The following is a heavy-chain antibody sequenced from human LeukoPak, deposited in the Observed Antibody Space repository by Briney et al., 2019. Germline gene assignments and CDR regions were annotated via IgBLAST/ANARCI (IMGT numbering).Heavy chain of an antibody. CDR3: TSRSSPKYSSSWLKPRETEYYYYGMDV. CDR2: IRSKANSYAT. Sequence: GGSLKLSCAASGFTFSGSAMHWVRQASGKGLEWVGRIRSKANSYATAYAASVKGRFTISRDDSKNTAYLQMNSLKTEGTAVYYCTSRSSPKYSSSWLKPRETEYYYYGMDVWGQGTTVTVSS. J-gene: IGHJ6*02. D-gene: IGHD6-13*01. CDR1: GFTFSGSA. V-gene: IGHV3-73*01.